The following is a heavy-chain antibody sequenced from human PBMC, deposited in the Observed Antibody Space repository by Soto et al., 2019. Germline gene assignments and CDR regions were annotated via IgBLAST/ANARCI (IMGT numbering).Heavy chain of an antibody. CDR2: ISYDGSNK. V-gene: IGHV3-30-3*01. J-gene: IGHJ6*02. Sequence: QVQLVESGGGVVQPGRSLRLSCAASGFTFSSYAMHWVRQAPGKGLEWVAVISYDGSNKYYADSVKGRFTISRDNSKNTLYLQMNSLRAEDTAVYYCARVMGQWLTPYYYYYGMDVWGQGTTVTVSS. CDR1: GFTFSSYA. CDR3: ARVMGQWLTPYYYYYGMDV. D-gene: IGHD6-19*01.